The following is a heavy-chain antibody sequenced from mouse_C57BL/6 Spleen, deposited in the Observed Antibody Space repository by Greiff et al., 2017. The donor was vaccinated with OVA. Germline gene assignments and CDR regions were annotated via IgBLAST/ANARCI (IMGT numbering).Heavy chain of an antibody. CDR1: GFTFSDYG. Sequence: EVKVVESGGGLVKPGGSLKLSCAASGFTFSDYGMHWVRQAPEKGLEWVAYISSGSSTIYYADTVKGRFTISRDNAKNTLFLQMTSLRSEETAMYYCADTDYYGSSYGYFDVWGTGTTVTVSS. V-gene: IGHV5-17*01. CDR3: ADTDYYGSSYGYFDV. CDR2: ISSGSSTI. D-gene: IGHD1-1*01. J-gene: IGHJ1*03.